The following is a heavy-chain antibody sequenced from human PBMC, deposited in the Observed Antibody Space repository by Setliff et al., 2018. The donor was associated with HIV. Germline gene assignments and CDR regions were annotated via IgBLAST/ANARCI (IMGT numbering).Heavy chain of an antibody. J-gene: IGHJ3*02. D-gene: IGHD4-17*01. Sequence: GASVKVSCKASKYTFTDYYMHWVQQAPGKGLEWMGRVDPEDDKTIYAQKLQGRVTMTTDTSTSTLYMELSSLRSEDTAVYYCASPTTVTGDAFDIWGQGTMVTVSS. V-gene: IGHV1-69-2*01. CDR3: ASPTTVTGDAFDI. CDR2: VDPEDDKT. CDR1: KYTFTDYY.